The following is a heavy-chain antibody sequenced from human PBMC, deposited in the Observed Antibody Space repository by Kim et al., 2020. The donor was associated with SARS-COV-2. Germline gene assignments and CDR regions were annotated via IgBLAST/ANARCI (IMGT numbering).Heavy chain of an antibody. CDR2: IYSGGST. Sequence: GGSLRLSCAASGFTVSSNYMSWVRQAPGKGLEWVSVIYSGGSTYYADSVKGRFTISRDNSKNTLYLQMNSLRAEDTAVYYCAREAYYYDSSGYYYINAFDIWGQGTMVTVSS. V-gene: IGHV3-53*01. J-gene: IGHJ3*02. D-gene: IGHD3-22*01. CDR1: GFTVSSNY. CDR3: AREAYYYDSSGYYYINAFDI.